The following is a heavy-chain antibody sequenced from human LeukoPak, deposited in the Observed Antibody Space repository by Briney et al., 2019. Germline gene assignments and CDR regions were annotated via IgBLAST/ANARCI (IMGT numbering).Heavy chain of an antibody. CDR2: INQDGSQK. J-gene: IGHJ4*02. V-gene: IGHV3-7*01. CDR1: GFTFSSYS. D-gene: IGHD1-1*01. Sequence: SGGSLRLSCAASGFTFSSYSMNWVRQAPGKGLEWVTNINQDGSQKYYEDSVKGRFTVSRDNAKNSLYLHMNGLRADDTAIYYCARDHDGKDCWGQGTLVTVSS. CDR3: ARDHDGKDC.